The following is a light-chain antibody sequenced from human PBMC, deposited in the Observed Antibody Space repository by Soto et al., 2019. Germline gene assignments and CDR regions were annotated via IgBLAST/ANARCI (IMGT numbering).Light chain of an antibody. J-gene: IGKJ4*02. Sequence: DIQLPQSPSFLSASVGERVTITGRASQGISRYLAWYPQKPGKAPKLLIYDASDLETGVPSRFSGSGSGTDFTFTISSLQPADIATYYCQQYDNLPLTFGGGTKVEIK. CDR3: QQYDNLPLT. CDR2: DAS. CDR1: QGISRY. V-gene: IGKV1-33*01.